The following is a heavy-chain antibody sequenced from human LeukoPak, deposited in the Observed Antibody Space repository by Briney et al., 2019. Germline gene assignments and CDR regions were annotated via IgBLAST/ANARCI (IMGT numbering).Heavy chain of an antibody. D-gene: IGHD4-17*01. Sequence: GGSLRLSCTASGFAFGDYAMSWVRQAPGKGLEWVGFIRSKAYGGTTEYAASVKGRFTISRDDSKSIAYLQMSSLKTEDTAVYYCTRTTVTTADWWFDPWGQGTLVTVSS. CDR2: IRSKAYGGTT. V-gene: IGHV3-49*04. CDR3: TRTTVTTADWWFDP. CDR1: GFAFGDYA. J-gene: IGHJ5*02.